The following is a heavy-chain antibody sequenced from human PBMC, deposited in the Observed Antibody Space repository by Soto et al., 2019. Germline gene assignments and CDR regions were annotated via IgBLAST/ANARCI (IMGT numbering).Heavy chain of an antibody. D-gene: IGHD1-26*01. CDR3: AKAGSLGYWYFDL. Sequence: QVQLQESGPGLVKPSQTLSLTCAVSGGSISSGDSFWSWIRQPPGKGLEWIGYVFYTGSTYYNPSLKSRVSISVDTSKKQFSLKLSSVTAADTAVYYCAKAGSLGYWYFDLWGRGTVVTVSS. V-gene: IGHV4-30-4*01. CDR2: VFYTGST. CDR1: GGSISSGDSF. J-gene: IGHJ2*01.